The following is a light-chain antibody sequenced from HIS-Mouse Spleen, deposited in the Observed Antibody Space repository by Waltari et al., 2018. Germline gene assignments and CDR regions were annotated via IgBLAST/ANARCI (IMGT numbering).Light chain of an antibody. CDR3: QSYDSSLSGVV. CDR2: GTS. Sequence: QSVLTQPPSVSGAPGQRVTISCTGSSSNIGAGYDVHWYQQLPGTAPKRLIYGTSNRPSGVPDRVSVSKSGTSASLAITGLQAEDEADYYCQSYDSSLSGVVFGGGTKLTVL. V-gene: IGLV1-40*01. J-gene: IGLJ2*01. CDR1: SSNIGAGYD.